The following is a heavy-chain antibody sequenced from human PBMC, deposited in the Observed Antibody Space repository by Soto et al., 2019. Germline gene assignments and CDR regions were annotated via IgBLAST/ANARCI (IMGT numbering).Heavy chain of an antibody. CDR3: AGSYKFGSGTFAAFDI. Sequence: QVQLEQSGTEVKKPGSSVRVSCKASGGTFSSYAISWVRQAPGQGPEWMGGIIPIFGTTNYAQKFQGRVSLTADESTSTTYIELSSLRSEDTAVYYCAGSYKFGSGTFAAFDIWVQGTMVTVSS. J-gene: IGHJ3*02. CDR2: IIPIFGTT. CDR1: GGTFSSYA. D-gene: IGHD3-10*01. V-gene: IGHV1-69*01.